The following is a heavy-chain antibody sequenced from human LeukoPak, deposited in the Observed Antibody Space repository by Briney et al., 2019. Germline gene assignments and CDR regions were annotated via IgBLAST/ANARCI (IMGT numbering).Heavy chain of an antibody. CDR2: IRGSGDRT. CDR3: ANTLRGYCSGGSCYSPFDY. J-gene: IGHJ4*02. Sequence: GGSLRLSCAASGFTFSSYAMSWVRQAPGKGLEWVSAIRGSGDRTHYADSVKGRFTISRDNSKNTLYLQMNSLRAEDTAVYYCANTLRGYCSGGSCYSPFDYWGQGTLVTVSS. D-gene: IGHD2-15*01. CDR1: GFTFSSYA. V-gene: IGHV3-23*01.